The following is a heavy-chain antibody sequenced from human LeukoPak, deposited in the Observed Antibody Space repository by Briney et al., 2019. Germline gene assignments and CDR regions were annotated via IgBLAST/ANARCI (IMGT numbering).Heavy chain of an antibody. Sequence: PGGSLRLSCAASGFTVSSNYMSWVRQAPGKGLEWVSVIYSGGSTYYADSVKGRFTISRDNSKNTLYLQMNSLRAEDTAVYYCARDFYDYVWGSYLRWGQGTLVTVSS. D-gene: IGHD3-16*02. J-gene: IGHJ4*02. CDR1: GFTVSSNY. CDR2: IYSGGST. V-gene: IGHV3-66*01. CDR3: ARDFYDYVWGSYLR.